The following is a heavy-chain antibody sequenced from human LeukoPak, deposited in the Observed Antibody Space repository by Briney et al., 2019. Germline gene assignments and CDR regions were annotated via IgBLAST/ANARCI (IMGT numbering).Heavy chain of an antibody. D-gene: IGHD6-13*01. Sequence: GGSLRLSCAASGFTFSSCSMNWVRQAPGKGLEWVSSISSSSSYIYYADSVKGRSTISRDNAKNSLYLQMNSLRAEDTAVYYCARPQTYSSSWYDYWGQGTLVTVSS. CDR3: ARPQTYSSSWYDY. CDR1: GFTFSSCS. V-gene: IGHV3-21*01. J-gene: IGHJ4*02. CDR2: ISSSSSYI.